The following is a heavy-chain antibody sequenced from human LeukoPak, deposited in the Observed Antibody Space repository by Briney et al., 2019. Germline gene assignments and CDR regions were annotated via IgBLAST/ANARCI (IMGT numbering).Heavy chain of an antibody. Sequence: GGSLRLSCAASGFTFSSYGMSWVRQAPGKGLEWVSAISGGGGSTYYPDSVKGRFTISRDNSRNTLYLQMNNLRAEDTAVYHCAKKGGFSYGDPFDSWGQGTLVTVSS. D-gene: IGHD5-18*01. CDR2: ISGGGGST. CDR1: GFTFSSYG. J-gene: IGHJ4*02. V-gene: IGHV3-23*01. CDR3: AKKGGFSYGDPFDS.